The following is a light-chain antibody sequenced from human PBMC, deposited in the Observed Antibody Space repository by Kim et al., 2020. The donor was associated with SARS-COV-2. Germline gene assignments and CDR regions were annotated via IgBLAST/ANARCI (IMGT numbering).Light chain of an antibody. CDR2: KDS. Sequence: VAPGRTARIICSGDALPKQYAYWFQQRSGQAPRLVMFKDSERPSGIPERFSGSGSGTTVTLTISGVQPEDEADYYCQTADSSGTWVFGGGTQLTVL. V-gene: IGLV3-25*03. CDR3: QTADSSGTWV. CDR1: ALPKQY. J-gene: IGLJ3*02.